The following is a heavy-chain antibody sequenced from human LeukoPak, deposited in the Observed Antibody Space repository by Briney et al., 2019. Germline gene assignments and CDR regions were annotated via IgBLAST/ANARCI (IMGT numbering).Heavy chain of an antibody. D-gene: IGHD3-3*01. CDR2: IKPDGSEK. V-gene: IGHV3-7*01. CDR1: GFTFSSYW. Sequence: GGSLRLSCAASGFTFSSYWMSWVRQAPGKGLEWVANIKPDGSEKHYVDSVRGRFTISRDNTKNLLYLQMSSLRAEDTAVYYCATDRGWRTSGYYLYYFEYWGQGTLVTFSS. CDR3: ATDRGWRTSGYYLYYFEY. J-gene: IGHJ4*02.